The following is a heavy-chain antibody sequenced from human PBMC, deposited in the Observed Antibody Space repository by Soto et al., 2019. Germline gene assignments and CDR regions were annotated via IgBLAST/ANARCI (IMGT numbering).Heavy chain of an antibody. V-gene: IGHV3-23*01. J-gene: IGHJ6*02. CDR2: TSGSGGST. CDR1: GFTFSSYA. Sequence: AGSLRLSCAASGFTFSSYAMSWVRQAPGKGLEWVSATSGSGGSTYYADSVKGRFTISRDHPKNTLYLQMNSLRAEDTAVYYCAKDLGSFLIVVVVEHYYGMDVWGQGTTVTVSS. D-gene: IGHD2-15*01. CDR3: AKDLGSFLIVVVVEHYYGMDV.